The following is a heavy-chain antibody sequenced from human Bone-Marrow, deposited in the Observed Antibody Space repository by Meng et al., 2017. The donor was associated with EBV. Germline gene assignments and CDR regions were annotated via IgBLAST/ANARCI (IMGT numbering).Heavy chain of an antibody. CDR2: IIPIFGTA. CDR1: GGTFSRYA. J-gene: IGHJ4*02. Sequence: HVVQSGVGVKKLGSSVKVSCKSSGGTFSRYAISWVRRAPGQGLEWMGGIIPIFGTANYAQKFQGRVTITADESTSTAYMELSSLRSEDTAVYYCARDSDILTGPGGYWGQGTLVTVSS. CDR3: ARDSDILTGPGGY. V-gene: IGHV1-69*01. D-gene: IGHD3-9*01.